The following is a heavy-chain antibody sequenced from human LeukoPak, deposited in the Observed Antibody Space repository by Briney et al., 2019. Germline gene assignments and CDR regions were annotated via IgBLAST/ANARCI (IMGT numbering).Heavy chain of an antibody. D-gene: IGHD6-13*01. CDR3: ASQLGSSSWYRGNFDY. Sequence: PSETLSLTCTVSGGSISTSSYYWGWIRQPPGKGLEWMGSLYYSGSTDYNPSLKSRVTIYVDTSKNQFSLKLSSVTAADTAVYYCASQLGSSSWYRGNFDYWGQGTLVTVSS. CDR1: GGSISTSSYY. CDR2: LYYSGST. J-gene: IGHJ4*02. V-gene: IGHV4-39*01.